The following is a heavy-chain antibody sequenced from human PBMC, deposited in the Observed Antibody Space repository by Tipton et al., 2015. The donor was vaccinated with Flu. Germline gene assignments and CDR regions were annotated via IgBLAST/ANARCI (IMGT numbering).Heavy chain of an antibody. CDR3: ATTTYYYGSGTHDY. CDR1: GDSVGSDYF. CDR2: VHQTGNT. J-gene: IGHJ4*02. D-gene: IGHD3-10*01. Sequence: GLVKPSETLSLTCSVSGDSVGSDYFWGWIRQSPGMGLEWIGNVHQTGNTYYNPSLRSRVTIAIDRPKNQFSLRLTSVTAADTAVYFCATTTYYYGSGTHDYWGQGTLVTVSS. V-gene: IGHV4-38-2*01.